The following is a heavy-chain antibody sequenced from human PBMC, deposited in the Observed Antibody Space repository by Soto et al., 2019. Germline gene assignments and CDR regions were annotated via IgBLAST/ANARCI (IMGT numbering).Heavy chain of an antibody. Sequence: SETLSLTCSLSGDAFRKYYCTWIRQPPGEGLEWIGYIYFNGNTNYNPSLKGRVTISIDTSKKQFSLNLSSVTAADTAVYYCASVTFGGVVLAHWGQGTLVTVSS. J-gene: IGHJ4*02. CDR3: ASVTFGGVVLAH. D-gene: IGHD3-16*01. CDR2: IYFNGNT. CDR1: GDAFRKYY. V-gene: IGHV4-59*01.